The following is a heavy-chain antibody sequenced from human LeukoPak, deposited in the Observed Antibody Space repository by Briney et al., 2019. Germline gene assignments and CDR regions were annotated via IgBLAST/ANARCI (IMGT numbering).Heavy chain of an antibody. CDR1: GESFSGYS. J-gene: IGHJ5*01. CDR3: ARPGGYYGSGKSWFDS. V-gene: IGHV4-34*01. Sequence: SGTLSLTCAVYGESFSGYSWTWIRQTPGKGLEWIGEINHSGTTKYMSSLKSRLTISSDTSKNQFSLKLTSLTATDTAVYYCARPGGYYGSGKSWFDSWGQGTLVTVSS. CDR2: INHSGTT. D-gene: IGHD3-10*01.